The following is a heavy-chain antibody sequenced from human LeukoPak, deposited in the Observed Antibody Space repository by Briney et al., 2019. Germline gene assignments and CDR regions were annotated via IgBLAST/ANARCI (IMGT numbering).Heavy chain of an antibody. V-gene: IGHV4-61*01. CDR3: ARGGKYYDILTGYYGMDV. D-gene: IGHD3-9*01. J-gene: IGHJ6*04. CDR1: GGSVSSGSYY. CDR2: SYYSGST. Sequence: SETLSLTCTVSGGSVSSGSYYWSWIRQPPGKGLEWIGYSYYSGSTNYDPSLKSRVTISVDTSKNQFSLKLSSVTAADTAVYYCARGGKYYDILTGYYGMDVWGKGTTVTVSS.